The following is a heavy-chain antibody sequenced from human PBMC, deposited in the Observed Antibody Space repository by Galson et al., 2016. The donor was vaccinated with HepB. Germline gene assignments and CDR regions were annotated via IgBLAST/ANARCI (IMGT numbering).Heavy chain of an antibody. CDR1: GYTFNTYN. D-gene: IGHD1-14*01. V-gene: IGHV1-46*02. Sequence: SVKVSCKASGYTFNTYNMHWVRQAPGQGLEWMGTIKPSGGNTIYAQKFQDRITMTRDTSTSTVYMELISLRSEDTAVYYCARELDHSFYFDYWGQGTLLTVSS. CDR2: IKPSGGNT. J-gene: IGHJ4*02. CDR3: ARELDHSFYFDY.